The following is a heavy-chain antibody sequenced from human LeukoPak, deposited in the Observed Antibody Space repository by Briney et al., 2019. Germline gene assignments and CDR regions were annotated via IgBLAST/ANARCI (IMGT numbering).Heavy chain of an antibody. J-gene: IGHJ4*02. D-gene: IGHD3-9*01. CDR1: GFTFEIYW. V-gene: IGHV3-7*02. Sequence: GGSLRLSCAASGFTFEIYWMSWVRQAPGKGLEWVANIRKDGSEKNYVDSVKGRFTISRDNSKNTLYLQMSSLRAEDTAVYYCVKLPTDYDVLTGLFDYWGQGTLVTVSS. CDR3: VKLPTDYDVLTGLFDY. CDR2: IRKDGSEK.